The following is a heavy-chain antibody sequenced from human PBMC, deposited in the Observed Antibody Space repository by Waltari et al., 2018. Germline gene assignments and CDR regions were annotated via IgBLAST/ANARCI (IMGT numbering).Heavy chain of an antibody. D-gene: IGHD3-9*01. V-gene: IGHV3-43D*04. CDR1: GFTFDDFA. CDR3: VKEAAGYDSLIANGLDV. CDR2: ITWDARST. Sequence: EVQLEESGGGVVQPGGSLRLSCAASGFTFDDFAMHWVRQAPGKGLEWVSLITWDARSTYYADSVKGRFAISRDNGKDFLYLQMNSLRPDDTALYYCVKEAAGYDSLIANGLDVWGQGITVTVSS. J-gene: IGHJ6*02.